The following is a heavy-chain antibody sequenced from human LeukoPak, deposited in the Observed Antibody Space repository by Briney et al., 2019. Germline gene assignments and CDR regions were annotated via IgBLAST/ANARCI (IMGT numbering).Heavy chain of an antibody. CDR1: GGSISSSSYY. D-gene: IGHD3-3*01. CDR2: IYYSGST. V-gene: IGHV4-61*01. CDR3: ARDRPAVQVSDYYFWSGYYRDAFDI. J-gene: IGHJ3*02. Sequence: PSETLSLTCTVSGGSISSSSYYWSWIRQPPGKGLEWIGYIYYSGSTNYNPSLKSRVTISVDTSKNQFSLKLSSVTAADTAVYYCARDRPAVQVSDYYFWSGYYRDAFDIWGQGTMVTVSS.